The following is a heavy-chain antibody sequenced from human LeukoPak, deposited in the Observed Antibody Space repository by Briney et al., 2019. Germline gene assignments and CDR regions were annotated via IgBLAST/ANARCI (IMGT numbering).Heavy chain of an antibody. V-gene: IGHV4-59*12. CDR1: GGSISSYY. J-gene: IGHJ4*02. CDR2: IYYSGST. Sequence: SETLSLTCTVSGGSISSYYWSWSRQPPGKGLEWIGSIYYSGSTYYNPSLKSRVTISVDTSKNQFSLKLSSVTAADTAVYYCARNSQDLTYYYDSSGYYLTWGQGTLVTVSP. CDR3: ARNSQDLTYYYDSSGYYLT. D-gene: IGHD3-22*01.